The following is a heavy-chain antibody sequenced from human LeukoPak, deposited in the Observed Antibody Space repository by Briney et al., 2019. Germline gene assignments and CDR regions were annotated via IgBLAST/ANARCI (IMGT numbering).Heavy chain of an antibody. CDR3: ARCGWELPWQFDP. V-gene: IGHV4-31*03. CDR2: IYYSGST. J-gene: IGHJ5*02. CDR1: GGSISSGGYY. Sequence: SQTLSLTCTVSGGSISSGGYYWSWIRQHPGKGLEWIGYIYYSGSTNYNPSLKSRVTISVDTSKNQFSLKLSSVTAADTAVYYCARCGWELPWQFDPWGQGTLVTVPS. D-gene: IGHD1-26*01.